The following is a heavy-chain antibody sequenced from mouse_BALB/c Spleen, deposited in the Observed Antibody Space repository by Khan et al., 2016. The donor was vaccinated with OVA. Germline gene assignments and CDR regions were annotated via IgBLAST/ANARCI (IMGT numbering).Heavy chain of an antibody. V-gene: IGHV1-7*01. Sequence: QVQLQQSGAELAKPGASVKMSCKASGYTFTSYWMHWVKQRPGQGLEWIGYINPSTGYTEYNQRFKDKATLTADESSSTAYMQLSSLTSEESAVYYCANHGSSSAWLTYWGQGTLGTVSA. CDR3: ANHGSSSAWLTY. CDR2: INPSTGYT. CDR1: GYTFTSYW. J-gene: IGHJ3*01. D-gene: IGHD1-1*01.